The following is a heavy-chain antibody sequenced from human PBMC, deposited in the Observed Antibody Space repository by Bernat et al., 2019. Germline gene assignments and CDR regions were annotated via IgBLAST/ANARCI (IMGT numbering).Heavy chain of an antibody. J-gene: IGHJ4*02. D-gene: IGHD6-19*01. CDR2: IKQDGSEK. V-gene: IGHV3-7*01. Sequence: EVQLVESGGGLVQPGGSPRLSCAASGFTFSSYWMSWVRQAPGKGLEWVANIKQDGSEKYYVDSVKGRFTISRDNAKNSLYLQMNSLRAEDTAVYYGARDRLVTGTTAGFDYWGQGTLVTVSS. CDR3: ARDRLVTGTTAGFDY. CDR1: GFTFSSYW.